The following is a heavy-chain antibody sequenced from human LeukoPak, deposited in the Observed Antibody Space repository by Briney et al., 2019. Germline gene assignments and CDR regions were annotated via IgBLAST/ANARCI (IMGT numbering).Heavy chain of an antibody. Sequence: GGSPRLSCAGAGFSISDHHIGPGPQTPRERLGRSVRCSTTKPNRFTTPYAASARGRFPISRAESQSSLYLQLNSLNTDDTAVYFCVRVVTTGRGWYHFDNWGLGTLVTVSS. V-gene: IGHV3-72*01. J-gene: IGHJ4*02. CDR1: GFSISDHH. D-gene: IGHD6-19*01. CDR3: VRVVTTGRGWYHFDN. CDR2: CSTTKPNRFTT.